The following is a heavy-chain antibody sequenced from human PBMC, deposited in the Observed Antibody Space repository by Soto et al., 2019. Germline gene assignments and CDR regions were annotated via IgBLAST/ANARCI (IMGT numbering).Heavy chain of an antibody. Sequence: GGSLRLSCAASGFTFSSYWLHWVRQAPGKGLVWVSRINSDGNSINYADSVKGRFTISRDNAKNTLFLQMNSLRAEDTAVYYCTRDRPLSGEGLQHWGQGTLVTVS. CDR1: GFTFSSYW. J-gene: IGHJ1*01. CDR2: INSDGNSI. D-gene: IGHD7-27*01. V-gene: IGHV3-74*01. CDR3: TRDRPLSGEGLQH.